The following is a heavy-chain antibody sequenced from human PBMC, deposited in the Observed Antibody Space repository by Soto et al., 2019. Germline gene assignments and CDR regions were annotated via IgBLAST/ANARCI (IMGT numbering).Heavy chain of an antibody. CDR2: IYTSGST. V-gene: IGHV4-4*07. J-gene: IGHJ6*02. CDR1: GGSISSYY. D-gene: IGHD6-19*01. CDR3: ARSSSGSHLIDV. Sequence: SETLSLTCTASGGSISSYYWSWIRQPAGKGLEWIGRIYTSGSTNYNPSLKSRVTMSVDTSNNQFSLKLSSVTAADTAVYYCARSSSGSHLIDVWGQGTMVTVSS.